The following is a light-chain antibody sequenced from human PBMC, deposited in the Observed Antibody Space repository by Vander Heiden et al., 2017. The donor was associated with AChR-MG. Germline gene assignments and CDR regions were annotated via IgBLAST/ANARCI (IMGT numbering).Light chain of an antibody. Sequence: QSVLTQPPSASGPPGQRVTISCSGSSSNIGRSDVYWYQHLPGRAPRLLIDTYNQRPSGIPDRFSASKSGISASLAISGLRSEDEAHYYCAAWDDSLVEVVFGGGTKLNVL. V-gene: IGLV1-47*01. J-gene: IGLJ3*02. CDR3: AAWDDSLVEVV. CDR2: TYN. CDR1: SSNIGRSD.